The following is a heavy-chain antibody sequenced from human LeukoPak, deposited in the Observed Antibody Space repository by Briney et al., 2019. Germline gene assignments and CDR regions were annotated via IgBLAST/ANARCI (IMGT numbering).Heavy chain of an antibody. D-gene: IGHD2-8*02. Sequence: SETLSLTCTVSGGSISTYYGSWIRQPPGKGLEWIGYIYYSGSTNYNPSLKSRVTTSVDTSKNQFSLRLSPVTAADTAVYYCARHVFPGYWFGMDVWGQGTTVTVSS. CDR2: IYYSGST. J-gene: IGHJ6*02. CDR3: ARHVFPGYWFGMDV. CDR1: GGSISTYY. V-gene: IGHV4-59*08.